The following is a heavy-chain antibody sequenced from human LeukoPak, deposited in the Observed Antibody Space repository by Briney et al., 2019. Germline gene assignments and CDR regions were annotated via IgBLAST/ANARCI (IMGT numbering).Heavy chain of an antibody. D-gene: IGHD2-2*01. CDR3: ASSRRYCSSTSCSRFDP. V-gene: IGHV4-39*01. J-gene: IGHJ5*02. Sequence: SETLSLTCTVSGGSISSSSYYWGWIRQPPGKGLEWIGSIYYSGSTYYNPSLKSRFTISVDTSKNQFSLKLSSVTAADTAVYYCASSRRYCSSTSCSRFDPWGQGTLVTVSS. CDR2: IYYSGST. CDR1: GGSISSSSYY.